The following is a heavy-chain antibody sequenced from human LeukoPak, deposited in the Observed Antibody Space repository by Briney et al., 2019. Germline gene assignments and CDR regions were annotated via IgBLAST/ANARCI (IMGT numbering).Heavy chain of an antibody. CDR3: AKAPATGEGYYFYYMDV. CDR2: VNGRGATT. J-gene: IGHJ6*03. CDR1: GFTFSDYA. V-gene: IGHV3-23*01. Sequence: GGSLRLSCVASGFASGFTFSDYAVSWVRQAPGKGPEWVASVNGRGATTYYADSVRGRFTISRDNSKNTLYLQMISLGADDTAIYFCAKAPATGEGYYFYYMDVWGKGTTVTVSS. D-gene: IGHD7-27*01.